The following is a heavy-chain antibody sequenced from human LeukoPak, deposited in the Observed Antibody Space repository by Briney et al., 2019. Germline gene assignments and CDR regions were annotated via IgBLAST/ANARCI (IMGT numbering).Heavy chain of an antibody. CDR3: ARRHHDFWRPFDS. J-gene: IGHJ4*02. CDR1: GRTISDGDWC. Sequence: SQTLSLTCTVSGRTISDGDWCWSWIRQPPGKGLEWIGRIHSNGNTYYNPSLESRVTISVDTSKNQFSLKLSSVTAADSAVYYCARRHHDFWRPFDSWGQGTLVTVSS. D-gene: IGHD3-3*01. V-gene: IGHV4-30-2*03. CDR2: IHSNGNT.